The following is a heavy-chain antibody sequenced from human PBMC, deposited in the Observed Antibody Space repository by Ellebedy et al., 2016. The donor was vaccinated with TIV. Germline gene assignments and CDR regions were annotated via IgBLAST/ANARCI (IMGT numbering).Heavy chain of an antibody. V-gene: IGHV3-30*04. CDR2: ISFDGSNK. CDR1: GFTFSDFS. J-gene: IGHJ4*02. Sequence: GGSLRLXXAASGFTFSDFSFHWVRQAPGEGLEWLALISFDGSNKYYAESVKGRFTISRDNSKNTLYLQVDSLGVDDMAVYFCARGETYYSDDNNYGFEYWGQGTLVAVSS. CDR3: ARGETYYSDDNNYGFEY. D-gene: IGHD3-22*01.